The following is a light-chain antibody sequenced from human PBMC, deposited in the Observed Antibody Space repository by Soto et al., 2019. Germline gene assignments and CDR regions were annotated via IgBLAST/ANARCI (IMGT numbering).Light chain of an antibody. CDR1: SSDVGGYNY. CDR2: DVS. V-gene: IGLV2-14*01. Sequence: QSALTQPASVSXSPGQSITISCTGTSSDVGGYNYVSWYQQHPGKAPKLMIYDVSNRPSGVSNRFSGSKSGNTASLTISGLQAEDEADYYCSSYTISTLVVFGGGTKLTVL. J-gene: IGLJ2*01. CDR3: SSYTISTLVV.